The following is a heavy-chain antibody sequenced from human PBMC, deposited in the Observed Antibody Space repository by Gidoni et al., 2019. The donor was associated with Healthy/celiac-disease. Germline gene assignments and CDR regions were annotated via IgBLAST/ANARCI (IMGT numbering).Heavy chain of an antibody. J-gene: IGHJ6*02. CDR2: ISRSSRYI. V-gene: IGHV3-21*01. CDR1: GFTLSSYG. D-gene: IGHD2-8*01. Sequence: EVQLVEAGGGLVKPGGSLRLSCAASGFTLSSYGRNGVRQAPGKGLEWFSSISRSSRYIYYADSVKGRFTISRDNAKNSLYLQMNSLRAEDTAVYYCARDMPHCTNGVCYPSDYSYGMDVWGQGTTVTVSS. CDR3: ARDMPHCTNGVCYPSDYSYGMDV.